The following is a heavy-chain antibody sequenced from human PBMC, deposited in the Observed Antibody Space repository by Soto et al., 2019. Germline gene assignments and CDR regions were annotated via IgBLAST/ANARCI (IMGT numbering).Heavy chain of an antibody. J-gene: IGHJ4*02. CDR3: AKGDGYQLRPYYFDY. Sequence: EVQLLESGGGLVQPGGSLRLSCAASGFTFSSYAMSWVRQAPGKGLEWVSAISGSGGSTYYADSVKGRSTISRDNSKNTLYLQMNSLRAEDTAVYYGAKGDGYQLRPYYFDYWGQGTLVTVSS. CDR1: GFTFSSYA. CDR2: ISGSGGST. V-gene: IGHV3-23*01. D-gene: IGHD2-2*01.